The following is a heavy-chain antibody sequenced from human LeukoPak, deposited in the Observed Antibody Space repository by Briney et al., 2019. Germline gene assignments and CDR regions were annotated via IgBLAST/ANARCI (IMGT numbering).Heavy chain of an antibody. J-gene: IGHJ4*02. D-gene: IGHD6-13*01. CDR1: GFTFSSYS. CDR2: ISSSSSTI. V-gene: IGHV3-48*04. Sequence: GGSLRLSCAASGFTFSSYSMNWVRQAPGKGLEWVSYISSSSSTIYYADSVKGRFTISRDNAKNSLYLQMNSLRAEDTAVYYCARGIAAADFDYWGQGTLVTVSS. CDR3: ARGIAAADFDY.